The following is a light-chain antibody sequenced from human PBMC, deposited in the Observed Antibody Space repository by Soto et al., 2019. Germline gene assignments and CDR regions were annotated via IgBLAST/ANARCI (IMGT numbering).Light chain of an antibody. CDR3: QQGYSTPLT. Sequence: DIQMTQSPSSLSASVGDRVTITCRASQNISNYLNWYQQKPGKAPNLLIYAAASLQSGVPSRFSGSGSGTDFTLTISSLHPEDFATYYCQQGYSTPLTFGGGTKVDIK. CDR1: QNISNY. V-gene: IGKV1-39*01. CDR2: AAA. J-gene: IGKJ4*01.